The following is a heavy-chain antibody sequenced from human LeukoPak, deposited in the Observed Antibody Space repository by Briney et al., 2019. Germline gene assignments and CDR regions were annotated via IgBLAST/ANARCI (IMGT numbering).Heavy chain of an antibody. CDR3: ARGSAYYYVY. D-gene: IGHD3-22*01. CDR2: IHHDGRI. Sequence: SETLSLTCDVSGGSIDSTNWWNWVRQPPGKGLEWIGEIHHDGRINYNPSLKSRVTLSVDKSKNQFSLRLNSVTAADTAVYYCARGSAYYYVYWGQGTLVTVSS. CDR1: GGSIDSTNW. J-gene: IGHJ4*02. V-gene: IGHV4/OR15-8*01.